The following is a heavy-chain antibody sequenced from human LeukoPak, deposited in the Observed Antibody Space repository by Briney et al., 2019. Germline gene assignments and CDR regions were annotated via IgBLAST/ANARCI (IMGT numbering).Heavy chain of an antibody. J-gene: IGHJ3*02. V-gene: IGHV1-2*02. D-gene: IGHD6-13*01. CDR2: INPNSGGT. Sequence: GASVKVSCKASGYTFTSYYMHWVRQAPGQGLEWMGWINPNSGGTNYAQKFQGRVTMTRDTSISTAYMELSRLRSDDTAVYYCARVASAYSSSWYAFDIWGQGTMVTVSS. CDR3: ARVASAYSSSWYAFDI. CDR1: GYTFTSYY.